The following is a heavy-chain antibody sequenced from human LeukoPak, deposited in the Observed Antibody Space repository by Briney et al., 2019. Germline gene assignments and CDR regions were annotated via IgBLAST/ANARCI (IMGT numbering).Heavy chain of an antibody. CDR1: GYTFTGYY. CDR3: ARVRDYYGLGSYYT. V-gene: IGHV1-2*02. Sequence: ASVKVSCKASGYTFTGYYMHWVRQAPGQGLEWMGWINPNSGGTNYAQKFQGRVTMTRDTSISTAYIELSRLRSDDTAVYYCARVRDYYGLGSYYTWGQGTLVTVSS. CDR2: INPNSGGT. D-gene: IGHD3-10*01. J-gene: IGHJ5*02.